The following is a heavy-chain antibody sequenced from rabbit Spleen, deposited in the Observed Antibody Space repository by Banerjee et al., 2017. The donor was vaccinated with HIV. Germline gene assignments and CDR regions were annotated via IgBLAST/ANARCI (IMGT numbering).Heavy chain of an antibody. J-gene: IGHJ4*01. CDR2: IWSGDGST. D-gene: IGHD6-1*01. CDR3: ARATYGAYSYDL. V-gene: IGHV1S40*01. CDR1: GFSFSTNYY. Sequence: QSLEESGGDLVKPGASLTLTCTASGFSFSTNYYVCWVRQAPGKGLEWFACIWSGDGSTYYASWVNGRFTISKTSSTTVTLQMTSLTVADTATYFCARATYGAYSYDLWGPGTLVTVS.